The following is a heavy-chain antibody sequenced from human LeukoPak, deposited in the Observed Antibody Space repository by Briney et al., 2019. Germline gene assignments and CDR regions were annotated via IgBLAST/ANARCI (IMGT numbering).Heavy chain of an antibody. CDR2: IKGKTDGGTT. CDR1: GFTFSNAW. V-gene: IGHV3-15*01. D-gene: IGHD5-12*01. Sequence: EAGGSLRLSCAASGFTFSNAWMSWVRRAPGKGPEWVGRIKGKTDGGTTDYAAPVKGRFTISRDDSKNTLYLQMNSLKTEDTAVYYCTTDVATVNDYGGQGTLVTVSS. J-gene: IGHJ4*02. CDR3: TTDVATVNDY.